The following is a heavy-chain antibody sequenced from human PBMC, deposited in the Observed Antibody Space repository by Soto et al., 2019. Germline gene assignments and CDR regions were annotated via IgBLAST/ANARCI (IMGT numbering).Heavy chain of an antibody. D-gene: IGHD2-2*01. V-gene: IGHV1-69*12. J-gene: IGHJ5*02. CDR3: ARAMLVPAASHWFDP. Sequence: QVQLVQSGAEVKKPGSSVKVSCKASGGTFSSYAISWVRQAPGQGLEWMGGIIPIFGTANYAQKFQGRVTITADESTSRAYMELGSLRSEDTAVYYCARAMLVPAASHWFDPWGQGTLVTVSS. CDR2: IIPIFGTA. CDR1: GGTFSSYA.